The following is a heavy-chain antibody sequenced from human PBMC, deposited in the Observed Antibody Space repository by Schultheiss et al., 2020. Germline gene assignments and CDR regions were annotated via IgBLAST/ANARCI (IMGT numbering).Heavy chain of an antibody. CDR3: ARGALVGAALNWFDP. J-gene: IGHJ5*02. V-gene: IGHV4-59*12. D-gene: IGHD2-15*01. CDR2: IYYSGST. CDR1: GGSISSYY. Sequence: SETLSLTCTVSGGSISSYYWSWIRQPPGKGLEWIGSIYYSGSTNYNPSLKSRVTISVDTSKNQFSLKLSSVTAADTAVYYCARGALVGAALNWFDPWGQGTLVTVSS.